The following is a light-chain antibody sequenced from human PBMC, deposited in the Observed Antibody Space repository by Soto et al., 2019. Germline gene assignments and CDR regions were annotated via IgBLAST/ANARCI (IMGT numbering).Light chain of an antibody. Sequence: DIQMTQSPSSLSASVGDRVTITCRASQSISSYLNWYQQKPGKAPKLLIYAASSLQSGVPSRFSDSGSGTAFNLAISSLQPEDFATYYCQQSYSTPLTFGGGTKVEIK. CDR3: QQSYSTPLT. CDR1: QSISSY. CDR2: AAS. J-gene: IGKJ4*01. V-gene: IGKV1-39*01.